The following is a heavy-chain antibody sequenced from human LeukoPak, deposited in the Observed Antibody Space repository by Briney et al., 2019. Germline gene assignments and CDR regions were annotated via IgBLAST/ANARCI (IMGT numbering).Heavy chain of an antibody. CDR1: GGTFSSYA. CDR3: ARSAYCGGDCYDHFDY. D-gene: IGHD2-21*02. Sequence: ASVKVSCKVSGGTFSSYAISWVRQAPGQGLEWMGRIIPIFGIANYAQKFQGRVTITADKSTSTAYMELSSLRSEDTAVYYCARSAYCGGDCYDHFDYWGQGTLVTVSS. J-gene: IGHJ4*02. CDR2: IIPIFGIA. V-gene: IGHV1-69*04.